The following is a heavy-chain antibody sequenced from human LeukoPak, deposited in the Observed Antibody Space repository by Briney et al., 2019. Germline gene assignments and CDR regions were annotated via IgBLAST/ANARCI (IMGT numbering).Heavy chain of an antibody. CDR2: IYYSEST. CDR1: GGSISSYY. J-gene: IGHJ3*02. Sequence: SETLSLTCTVSGGSISSYYWSWIRQPPGKGLEWIGYIYYSESTNYNPSLKSRVTISLDTSKNQFSLKLSSVTAADTAVYYCAAGRGFGAFDIWGQGTMVTVSS. V-gene: IGHV4-59*01. CDR3: AAGRGFGAFDI. D-gene: IGHD3-10*01.